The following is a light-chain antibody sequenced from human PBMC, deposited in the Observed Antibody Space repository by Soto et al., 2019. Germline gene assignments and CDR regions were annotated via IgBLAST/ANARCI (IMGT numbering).Light chain of an antibody. Sequence: QSALTQPASVSGSPGQSITISCTGTSSDVGGYNYVSWYQQHPGKAPKLMIYEVSNRPSGVSNRFSGSKSGNKASLTISGLQAEDEADYYCSSYTSNSTHVVFGGGTKLTVL. CDR3: SSYTSNSTHVV. V-gene: IGLV2-14*01. J-gene: IGLJ2*01. CDR2: EVS. CDR1: SSDVGGYNY.